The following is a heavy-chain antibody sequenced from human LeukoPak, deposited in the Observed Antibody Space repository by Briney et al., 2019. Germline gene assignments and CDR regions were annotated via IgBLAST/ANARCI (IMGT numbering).Heavy chain of an antibody. D-gene: IGHD3-10*01. CDR3: AKDHSNALLRFGEVIRKTRDGYLDY. J-gene: IGHJ4*02. V-gene: IGHV3-7*01. CDR1: GFTFSSYW. CDR2: IKQDGSEK. Sequence: PGGSLRLSCAASGFTFSSYWMSWVRQAPGKGLEWVANIKQDGSEKYYVDSVKGRFTISRDNAKNSLYLQMNSLRAEDTAVYYCAKDHSNALLRFGEVIRKTRDGYLDYWGQGTLVTVSS.